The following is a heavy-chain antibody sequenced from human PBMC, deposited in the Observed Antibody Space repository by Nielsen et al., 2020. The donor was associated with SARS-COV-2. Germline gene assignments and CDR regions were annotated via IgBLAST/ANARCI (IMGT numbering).Heavy chain of an antibody. D-gene: IGHD3-10*01. CDR3: TRAGLWFGELLRPY. Sequence: GESLKISCAASGFTFSNAWMSWVRQAPGKGLEWVGRIKSKTDGGTTDYAAPVKGRFTISRDDSKNTLYLQMNSLKTEDTAVYYCTRAGLWFGELLRPYWGRGTLVTVSS. CDR1: GFTFSNAW. CDR2: IKSKTDGGTT. J-gene: IGHJ2*01. V-gene: IGHV3-15*01.